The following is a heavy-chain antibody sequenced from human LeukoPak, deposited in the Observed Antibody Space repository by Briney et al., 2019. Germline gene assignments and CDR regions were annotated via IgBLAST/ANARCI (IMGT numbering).Heavy chain of an antibody. J-gene: IGHJ6*02. CDR1: GGSISSSSYY. D-gene: IGHD5-24*01. V-gene: IGHV4-39*07. CDR3: ARGPWGYRTYYGMDV. Sequence: PSETLSLTCTVSGGSISSSSYYWGWIRQPPGKGLEWIGSIYYSGSTYYNPSLKSRVTISVDTSKNQFSLKLSSVTAADTAVYYCARGPWGYRTYYGMDVWGQGTTVTVSS. CDR2: IYYSGST.